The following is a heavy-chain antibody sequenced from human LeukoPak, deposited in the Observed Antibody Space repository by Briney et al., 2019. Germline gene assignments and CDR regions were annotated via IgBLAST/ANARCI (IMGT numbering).Heavy chain of an antibody. CDR2: INHSGST. CDR3: AREGREWLLPDY. V-gene: IGHV4-34*01. CDR1: GGSFSGYY. Sequence: SETLSLTCAGYGGSFSGYYWSWIRQPPGKGLEWIGEINHSGSTNYNPSLKSRVTISVDTSKNQFSLKLSSVTAADTAVYYCAREGREWLLPDYWGQGTLVTVSS. J-gene: IGHJ4*02. D-gene: IGHD3-3*01.